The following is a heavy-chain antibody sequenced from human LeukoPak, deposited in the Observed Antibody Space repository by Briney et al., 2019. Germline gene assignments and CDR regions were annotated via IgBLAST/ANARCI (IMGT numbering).Heavy chain of an antibody. Sequence: GASVKASCKASGYTFTGYYMHWVRQAPGQGLEWMGWINPNSGGTNYAQKFQGRVTMTRDTSISTAYMELSRLRSDDTAVYYCARESGGCSSTSCFKIGFDYWGQGTLVTVSS. CDR3: ARESGGCSSTSCFKIGFDY. J-gene: IGHJ4*02. CDR2: INPNSGGT. CDR1: GYTFTGYY. D-gene: IGHD2-2*01. V-gene: IGHV1-2*02.